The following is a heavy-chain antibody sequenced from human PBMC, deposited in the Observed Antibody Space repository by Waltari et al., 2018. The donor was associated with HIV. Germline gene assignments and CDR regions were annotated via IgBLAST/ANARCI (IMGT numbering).Heavy chain of an antibody. CDR1: GYSLTQLS. D-gene: IGHD3-9*01. CDR3: AANDRPVYFFDY. V-gene: IGHV1-24*01. J-gene: IGHJ4*01. Sequence: QVVLIESGAEVKQPGGSVKVSCKVAGYSLTQLSMHWGRQAPGKGLEWMGGFDPEGDETIYAQKVQGRLSMTEDTSTDTAYMELRGLRSDDTAVYYCAANDRPVYFFDYWSHGTLVTVSS. CDR2: FDPEGDET.